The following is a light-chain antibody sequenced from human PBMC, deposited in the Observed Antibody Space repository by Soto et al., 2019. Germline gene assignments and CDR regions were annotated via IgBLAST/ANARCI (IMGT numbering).Light chain of an antibody. J-gene: IGLJ1*01. Sequence: QSALTEPSSLSGSPGRSITISCTGTNSDVGGYNFVSWYQQHPDKAPKVIIYEGSKRPSGVSNRFSGSKSGNTASLTISGLQAEDEADYYCCSYAGSSPYVFGTGTKVTVL. CDR3: CSYAGSSPYV. CDR2: EGS. CDR1: NSDVGGYNF. V-gene: IGLV2-23*01.